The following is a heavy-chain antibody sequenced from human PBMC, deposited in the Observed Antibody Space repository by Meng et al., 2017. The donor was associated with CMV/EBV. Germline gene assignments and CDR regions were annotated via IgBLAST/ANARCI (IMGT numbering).Heavy chain of an antibody. Sequence: GESLKISCAASGFTFSSSWMHWVCQAPEKGLEWVADIKCDGSEKYYVDSVKGRLTISRDNSKNTLYLQMNSLRAEDTAVYYCAKDWWSAQWLVRPYFDYWGQGALVTVSS. CDR2: IKCDGSEK. V-gene: IGHV3-52*01. CDR3: AKDWWSAQWLVRPYFDY. CDR1: GFTFSSSW. J-gene: IGHJ4*02. D-gene: IGHD6-19*01.